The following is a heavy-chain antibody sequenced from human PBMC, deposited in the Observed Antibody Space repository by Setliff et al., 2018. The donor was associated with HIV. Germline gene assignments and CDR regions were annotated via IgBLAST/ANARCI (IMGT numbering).Heavy chain of an antibody. V-gene: IGHV3-7*01. CDR2: INEDGTEK. CDR1: GFTFRSFW. D-gene: IGHD6-13*01. J-gene: IGHJ4*02. CDR3: ARVYVANIAAAGPYFDY. Sequence: PGGSLRLSCAASGFTFRSFWMSWVRQAPGKGLEWVANINEDGTEKYYADSVKGRFTISRDNANDSLYLQMNTLRAEDTAVYYCARVYVANIAAAGPYFDYWGQGTLVTVSS.